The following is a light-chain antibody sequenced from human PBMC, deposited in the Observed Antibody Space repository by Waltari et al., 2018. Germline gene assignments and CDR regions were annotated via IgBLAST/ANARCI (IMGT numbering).Light chain of an antibody. CDR2: GNS. Sequence: QSVLTPPPSVSGAPGQRVTISCTGSSSHIGAGSDVHWYQQLPGTAPKPLIYGNSKRPSGVPDRFSGSKSGTSASLAITGLQAEDEADYYCQSYDSSLSAYVVFGGGTKLTVL. CDR3: QSYDSSLSAYVV. J-gene: IGLJ2*01. V-gene: IGLV1-40*01. CDR1: SSHIGAGSD.